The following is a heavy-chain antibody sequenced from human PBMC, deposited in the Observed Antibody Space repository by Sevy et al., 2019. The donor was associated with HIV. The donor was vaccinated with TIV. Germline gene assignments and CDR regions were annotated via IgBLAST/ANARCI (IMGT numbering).Heavy chain of an antibody. CDR2: IDPRDSYT. Sequence: GESLKISCKGSGYSFTSYWISWVRQMPGKGLGWMGRIDPRDSYTNYSPSFQGHVTISADKSISTAYLQWSSLKASDTAMYYCARPGTTYYYYYGMDVWGQRTTVTVSS. J-gene: IGHJ6*02. CDR1: GYSFTSYW. V-gene: IGHV5-10-1*01. CDR3: ARPGTTYYYYYGMDV. D-gene: IGHD1-1*01.